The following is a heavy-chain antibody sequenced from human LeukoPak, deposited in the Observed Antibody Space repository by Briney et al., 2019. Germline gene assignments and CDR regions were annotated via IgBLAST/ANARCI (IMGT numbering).Heavy chain of an antibody. D-gene: IGHD3-10*01. Sequence: GGSLRLSCAASGFTFSSYSMHWVRQAPGKGLEWVAVISYDGSNKYYADSVKGRFTISRDNSKNTLYLQMNSLRAEDTAVYYCAKDREAHYYRSGLDYWGQGTLVTVSS. V-gene: IGHV3-30*18. CDR2: ISYDGSNK. CDR3: AKDREAHYYRSGLDY. J-gene: IGHJ4*02. CDR1: GFTFSSYS.